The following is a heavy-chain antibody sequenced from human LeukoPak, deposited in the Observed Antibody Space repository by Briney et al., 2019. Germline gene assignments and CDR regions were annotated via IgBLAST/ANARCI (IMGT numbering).Heavy chain of an antibody. D-gene: IGHD4-17*01. CDR2: INHSGST. Sequence: KSSETLSLTCAVYGGSFSGYYWSWIRQPPGKGLEWIGEINHSGSTNYNPSLKSRVTISVDTSKNQFSLKLSSVTAADTAVYYCARGLDYGDPRDFDYWGQGTLVTVSS. CDR3: ARGLDYGDPRDFDY. V-gene: IGHV4-34*01. CDR1: GGSFSGYY. J-gene: IGHJ4*02.